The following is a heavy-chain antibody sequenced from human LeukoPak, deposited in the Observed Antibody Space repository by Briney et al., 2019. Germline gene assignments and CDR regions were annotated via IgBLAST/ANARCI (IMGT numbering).Heavy chain of an antibody. CDR1: GFTFSDYY. V-gene: IGHV3-11*01. J-gene: IGHJ6*03. CDR2: ISSSGSTI. D-gene: IGHD6-6*01. CDR3: ARGGYSSSFGYYYYYMDV. Sequence: GGSLRLSCAASGFTFSDYYMSWIRQAPGKGLEWVSYISSSGSTIYYEDSVKGRFTISRDNAKNSLYLQMNSLRAEDTAVYYCARGGYSSSFGYYYYYMDVWGKGTTVTVSS.